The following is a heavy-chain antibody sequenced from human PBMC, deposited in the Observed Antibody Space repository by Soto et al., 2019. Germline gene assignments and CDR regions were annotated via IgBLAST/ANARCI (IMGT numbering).Heavy chain of an antibody. J-gene: IGHJ4*02. CDR1: GGSISSGGYS. CDR3: AAGGGLPRYY. CDR2: IYHSGST. V-gene: IGHV4-30-2*01. D-gene: IGHD5-12*01. Sequence: QLQLQESGSGLVKPSQTLSLTCAVSGGSISSGGYSWSWIRQPPGKGLEWIGYIYHSGSTYYNPSPKGPVTISVDRSKNQFSLKLSSVTAADTAVYYCAAGGGLPRYYWGQGTLVTVSS.